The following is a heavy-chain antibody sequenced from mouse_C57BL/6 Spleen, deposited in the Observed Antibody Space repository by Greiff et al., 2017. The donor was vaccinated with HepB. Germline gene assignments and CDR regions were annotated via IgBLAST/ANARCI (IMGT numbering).Heavy chain of an antibody. CDR1: GFTFSDYG. CDR3: ARQDSNFRYFDV. D-gene: IGHD2-5*01. J-gene: IGHJ1*03. V-gene: IGHV5-17*01. CDR2: ISSGSSTN. Sequence: EVKLVESGGGLVKPGGSLKLSCAASGFTFSDYGMHWVRQAPEKGLEWVAYISSGSSTNYYADTVKGRFTISRDNAKNTLLLQMTSLRSEDTAMYYCARQDSNFRYFDVWGTGTTVTVSS.